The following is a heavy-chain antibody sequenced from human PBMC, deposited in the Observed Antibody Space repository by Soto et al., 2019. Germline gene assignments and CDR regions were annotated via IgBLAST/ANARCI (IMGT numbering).Heavy chain of an antibody. CDR1: GFTFSDHS. Sequence: EVQVVESGGGLVQPGGSLRLSCAASGFTFSDHSMDWVRQAPGKGLEWVGRSRNKANSYTTLYAVSVKDRFTISRDDSKNSVCLQMNSLKTEDTAVYHCVRVACSGGKCYSDYWGQGTLVTVSS. CDR2: SRNKANSYTT. CDR3: VRVACSGGKCYSDY. J-gene: IGHJ4*02. V-gene: IGHV3-72*01. D-gene: IGHD2-15*01.